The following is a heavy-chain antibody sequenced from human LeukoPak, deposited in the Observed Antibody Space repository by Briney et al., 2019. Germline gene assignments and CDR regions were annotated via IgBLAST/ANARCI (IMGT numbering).Heavy chain of an antibody. CDR2: IYHSGST. Sequence: SETLSLTCAVSGYSISSGYYWGWIRQAAGKGLEWIGSIYHSGSTHYNPSLKSRVTISVDTPKNQFSLKLSAVTAADTAVYYCARNGTSSYFDYWGQGTLVTVSS. D-gene: IGHD2-2*01. CDR3: ARNGTSSYFDY. J-gene: IGHJ4*02. V-gene: IGHV4-38-2*01. CDR1: GYSISSGYY.